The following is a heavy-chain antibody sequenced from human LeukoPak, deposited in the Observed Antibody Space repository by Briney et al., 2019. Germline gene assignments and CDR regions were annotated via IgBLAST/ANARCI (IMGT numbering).Heavy chain of an antibody. CDR3: AKSNGYGLVDI. Sequence: SETLSLTCTVSGGSISSYYWSWIRQPPGKGLESIGYIYYSGSTNYNPSLKSRVTISVDTSKNQFSLKLSSVTAADTAVYYCAKSNGYGLVDIWGQGSPGHRLL. CDR2: IYYSGST. J-gene: IGHJ4*03. D-gene: IGHD3-10*01. CDR1: GGSISSYY. V-gene: IGHV4-59*01.